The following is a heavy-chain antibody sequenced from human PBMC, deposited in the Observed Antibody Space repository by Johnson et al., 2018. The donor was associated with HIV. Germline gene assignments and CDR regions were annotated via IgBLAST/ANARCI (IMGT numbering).Heavy chain of an antibody. Sequence: QVQLVESGGGVVQPGGSLRLSCAASGFTFSSYGMHWVRQTPGKGLEWVTFIEYDGSNKYYLDSVKGRFTISRDNSKNTLYLQMNSLRAEDTAVYYCAKAHGFGEFMIAFDIWGQGTMVTVSS. CDR1: GFTFSSYG. CDR2: IEYDGSNK. V-gene: IGHV3-30*02. CDR3: AKAHGFGEFMIAFDI. D-gene: IGHD3-10*01. J-gene: IGHJ3*02.